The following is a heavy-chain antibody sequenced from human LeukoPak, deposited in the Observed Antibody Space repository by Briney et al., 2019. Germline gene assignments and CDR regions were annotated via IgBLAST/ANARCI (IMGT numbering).Heavy chain of an antibody. Sequence: SVKVSCKASGGTFSSYAISWVRQAPGQGLEWMGGIIPIFGTANYAQKLQGRVTITADESTSTAYMELSSLRSEDTAVYYCTEGLVIINGNYYYYGMDVWGQGTTVTVSS. J-gene: IGHJ6*02. CDR3: TEGLVIINGNYYYYGMDV. CDR1: GGTFSSYA. CDR2: IIPIFGTA. V-gene: IGHV1-69*13. D-gene: IGHD3-9*01.